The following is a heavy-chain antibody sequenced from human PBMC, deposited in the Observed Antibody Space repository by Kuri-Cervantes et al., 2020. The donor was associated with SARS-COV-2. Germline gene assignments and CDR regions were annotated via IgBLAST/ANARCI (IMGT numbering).Heavy chain of an antibody. CDR1: GFTFSSYW. J-gene: IGHJ4*02. V-gene: IGHV3-74*01. D-gene: IGHD1-26*01. Sequence: GESLKISCAASGFTFSSYWMHWVRQAPGKGLVWVSRINSDGSSTSYADSVKGRFTISRDNAKNTLYLQMNSLRAEDTAVYYCASDGKWELPFDYWGQGTLVTVSS. CDR2: INSDGSST. CDR3: ASDGKWELPFDY.